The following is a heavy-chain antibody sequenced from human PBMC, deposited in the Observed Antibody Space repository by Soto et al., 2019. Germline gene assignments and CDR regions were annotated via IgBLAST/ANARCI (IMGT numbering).Heavy chain of an antibody. CDR3: AKALVGATGY. D-gene: IGHD1-26*01. Sequence: GGSLRLSCAASGFTFSSYGMHWVRQAPGKGLEWVAVISYDGSNKYYADSVKGRFTISRDNSRNTLYLQMNSLRAEDTAVYYCAKALVGATGYWGRGTLVTVSS. CDR1: GFTFSSYG. J-gene: IGHJ4*02. CDR2: ISYDGSNK. V-gene: IGHV3-30*18.